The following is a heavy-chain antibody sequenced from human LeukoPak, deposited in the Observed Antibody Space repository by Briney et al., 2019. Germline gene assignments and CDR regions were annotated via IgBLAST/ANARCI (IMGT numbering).Heavy chain of an antibody. Sequence: ASVKVSCKASGYTFTSYGISWVRQAPGQGLEWMGWISAYNGNTNYAQKFQGRVTMTTDTSTSTAYMELRSLRSDDTAVYYRARPRNGGEFDYWGQGTLVTVSS. CDR1: GYTFTSYG. D-gene: IGHD3-16*01. CDR3: ARPRNGGEFDY. CDR2: ISAYNGNT. V-gene: IGHV1-18*01. J-gene: IGHJ4*02.